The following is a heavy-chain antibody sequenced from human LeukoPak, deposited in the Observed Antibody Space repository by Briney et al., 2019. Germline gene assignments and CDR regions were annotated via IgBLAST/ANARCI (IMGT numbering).Heavy chain of an antibody. CDR3: ARVVYSRSLSWFDP. V-gene: IGHV1-18*01. D-gene: IGHD6-6*01. J-gene: IGHJ5*02. Sequence: GASVKVSCEASGYTFTSYGICWVRQAPGQGLEWMGWISAYNGNTNYAQKLQGRVTITTDTSTSTAYMELRSLRSDDTAVYYCARVVYSRSLSWFDPWGQGTLVTVSS. CDR2: ISAYNGNT. CDR1: GYTFTSYG.